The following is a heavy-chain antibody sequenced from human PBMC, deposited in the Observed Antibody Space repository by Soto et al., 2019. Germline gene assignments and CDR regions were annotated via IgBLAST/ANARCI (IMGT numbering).Heavy chain of an antibody. V-gene: IGHV1-18*01. J-gene: IGHJ4*02. D-gene: IGHD2-2*01. CDR1: GYSFMKYG. CDR2: ISPYSGYT. Sequence: CKGFGYSFMKYGINWVRQAPGQGLEWVGWISPYSGYTHSAQKFHGRLTLTTDTAASTAYMELRILRSADTALYYRAREASVLIPAAQPSRFDSWGQGTLVTVSS. CDR3: AREASVLIPAAQPSRFDS.